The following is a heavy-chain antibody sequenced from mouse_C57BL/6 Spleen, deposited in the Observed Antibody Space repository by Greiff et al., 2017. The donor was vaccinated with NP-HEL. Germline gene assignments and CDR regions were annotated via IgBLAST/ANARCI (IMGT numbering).Heavy chain of an antibody. V-gene: IGHV5-9*01. CDR1: GFTFSSYT. CDR2: ISGGGGNT. CDR3: ARPNITTVVPYWYFDV. Sequence: EVKLVESGGGLVKPGGSLKLSCAASGFTFSSYTMSWVRQTPEKRLEWVATISGGGGNTYYPDSVKGRFTISRDNAKNTLYLQMSSLRSEDTALYYCARPNITTVVPYWYFDVWGTGTTVTVSS. D-gene: IGHD1-1*01. J-gene: IGHJ1*03.